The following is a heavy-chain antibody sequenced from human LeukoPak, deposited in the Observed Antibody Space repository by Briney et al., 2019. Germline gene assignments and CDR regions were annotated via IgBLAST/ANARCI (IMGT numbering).Heavy chain of an antibody. Sequence: GGSLRLSCAASGFTFSSYSMNWVRQAPGKGLEWVSSISSSSSYMYYADSVKGRFTISRDNAKNSLYLQMNSLRAEDTAVYYCALSSGYDSGYFDYWGQGTLVTVSS. CDR2: ISSSSSYM. D-gene: IGHD3-22*01. CDR1: GFTFSSYS. V-gene: IGHV3-21*01. CDR3: ALSSGYDSGYFDY. J-gene: IGHJ4*02.